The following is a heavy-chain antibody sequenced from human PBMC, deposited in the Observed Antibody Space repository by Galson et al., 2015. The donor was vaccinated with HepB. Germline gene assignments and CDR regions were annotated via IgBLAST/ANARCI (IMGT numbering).Heavy chain of an antibody. J-gene: IGHJ3*02. CDR2: ISSSGSTI. V-gene: IGHV3-48*03. Sequence: SLRLSCAASGFTFSSYEMNWVRQAPGKGLEWVSYISSSGSTIYYADSVKGRFTISRDNAKNSLYLQMNSLRAEDTAVYYCARDSGDYYAFDIWGQGTMVTVSS. CDR3: ARDSGDYYAFDI. D-gene: IGHD4-17*01. CDR1: GFTFSSYE.